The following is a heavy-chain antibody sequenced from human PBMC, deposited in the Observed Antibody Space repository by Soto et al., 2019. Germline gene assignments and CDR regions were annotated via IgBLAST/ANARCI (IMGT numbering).Heavy chain of an antibody. CDR2: INAGNGNT. V-gene: IGHV1-3*01. CDR3: ARSGYRITGTPSPFDY. CDR1: GYTFTSYA. J-gene: IGHJ4*02. Sequence: QVQLVPSGAEVKKPGASVKVSCKASGYTFTSYAMHWVRQAPGQRLEWMGWINAGNGNTKYSQKFQGRVTITRDTSASTAYMELSSLRSEDTSVYYCARSGYRITGTPSPFDYWGQGTLVTVSS. D-gene: IGHD1-7*01.